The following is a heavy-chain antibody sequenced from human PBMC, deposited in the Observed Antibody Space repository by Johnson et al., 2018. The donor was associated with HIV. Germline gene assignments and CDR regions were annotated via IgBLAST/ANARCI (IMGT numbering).Heavy chain of an antibody. CDR1: GFTFSSYG. CDR2: IWYDGSNK. CDR3: TTAVDGAPDAFDI. J-gene: IGHJ3*02. Sequence: QVQVVESGGGLVQPGGSLRLSCAASGFTFSSYGMHWVRQAPGKGLEWVAVIWYDGSNKYYADSVKGRFTIPRDDSKNTLYLQMNSLKTEETAVYYCTTAVDGAPDAFDIWGQGTMVTVSS. D-gene: IGHD4-17*01. V-gene: IGHV3-33*01.